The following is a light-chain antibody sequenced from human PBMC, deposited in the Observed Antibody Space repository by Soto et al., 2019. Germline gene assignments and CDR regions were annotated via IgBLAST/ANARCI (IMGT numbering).Light chain of an antibody. V-gene: IGLV2-14*01. J-gene: IGLJ1*01. CDR3: NSYSSSTFYV. CDR2: QVT. CDR1: SSDIASFNY. Sequence: QSALAQPASVSGSPGQSITISCTGISSDIASFNYVSWYQQYPGKAPKLLIYQVTSRASGVSHRFSGSKFGDTASLTISGLQPADEAEYYCNSYSSSTFYVFGTGSKVTVL.